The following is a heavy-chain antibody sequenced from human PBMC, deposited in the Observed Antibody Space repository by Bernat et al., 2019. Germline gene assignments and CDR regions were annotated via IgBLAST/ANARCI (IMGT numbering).Heavy chain of an antibody. CDR1: GYTFTSYY. Sequence: QVQLVQSGAEVKKPGASVKVSCKASGYTFTSYYMHWVRQAPGQGLEWMGTINPSGGSTSYAQKFQGRVTMTRDTSTTTVYMELSSLRSEDTGVYYCGREKGYSSFTGGSYYYGMDVWGQGTTVTVSS. CDR3: GREKGYSSFTGGSYYYGMDV. D-gene: IGHD6-6*01. CDR2: INPSGGST. V-gene: IGHV1-46*01. J-gene: IGHJ6*02.